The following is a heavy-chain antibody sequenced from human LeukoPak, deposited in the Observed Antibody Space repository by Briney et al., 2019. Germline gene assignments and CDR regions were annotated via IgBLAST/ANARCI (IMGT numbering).Heavy chain of an antibody. CDR2: ISGSGGST. Sequence: PGGSLRLSCAASGLTFSSFAMNWVRQAPGKGLEWVSTISGSGGSTYYADSVKGRFTISRDNSKSTLYLQMNSLRADDTAVYFCAKSVPQGGRDFRDAFEIWGQGTMVTVSS. CDR1: GLTFSSFA. J-gene: IGHJ3*02. D-gene: IGHD2-21*02. V-gene: IGHV3-23*01. CDR3: AKSVPQGGRDFRDAFEI.